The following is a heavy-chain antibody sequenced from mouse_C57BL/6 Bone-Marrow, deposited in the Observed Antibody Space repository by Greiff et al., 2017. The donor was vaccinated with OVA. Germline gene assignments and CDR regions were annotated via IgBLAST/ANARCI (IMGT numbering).Heavy chain of an antibody. V-gene: IGHV1-50*01. Sequence: VQLQQSGAELVKPGASVKLSCKASGYTFTSYWMQWVKQRPGQGLEWIGEIDPSDSYTNYNQKFKGKATLTVDTSSSPAYMQLSSLTSEDSAVYYCARGYYDYDGGSWFAYWGQGTLVTVSA. D-gene: IGHD2-4*01. J-gene: IGHJ3*01. CDR1: GYTFTSYW. CDR3: ARGYYDYDGGSWFAY. CDR2: IDPSDSYT.